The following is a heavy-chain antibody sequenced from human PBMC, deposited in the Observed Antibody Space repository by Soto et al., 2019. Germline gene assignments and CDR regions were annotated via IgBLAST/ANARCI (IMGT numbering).Heavy chain of an antibody. CDR1: EFTFSTYW. V-gene: IGHV3-7*05. D-gene: IGHD6-19*01. CDR3: ARGSGWESES. J-gene: IGHJ4*02. Sequence: EVQLVESGGGLVQPGGSLRLSCVLSEFTFSTYWMSWVRQAPGKGLEWVANIEQDGGEKNYLESVRGRFTISRDNAKKSLYLEMNSLRAEDTAVYYCARGSGWESESWGQGTLVTVSS. CDR2: IEQDGGEK.